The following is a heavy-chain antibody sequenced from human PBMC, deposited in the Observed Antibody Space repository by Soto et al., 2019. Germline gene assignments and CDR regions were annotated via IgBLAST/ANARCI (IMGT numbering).Heavy chain of an antibody. Sequence: QVQLVESGGGVVQPGRSLRLSCAASGFTFSDYAMHWVRQAPGKGLEWVAVVAYDGSYKYYADSVKGRFTISRDNSRTTVYLQMNSLRDEDTAMYYCARDDILVIPGGSYNYGMDVWGHGTTVTVSS. CDR2: VAYDGSYK. CDR1: GFTFSDYA. J-gene: IGHJ6*02. V-gene: IGHV3-30*04. CDR3: ARDDILVIPGGSYNYGMDV. D-gene: IGHD2-2*01.